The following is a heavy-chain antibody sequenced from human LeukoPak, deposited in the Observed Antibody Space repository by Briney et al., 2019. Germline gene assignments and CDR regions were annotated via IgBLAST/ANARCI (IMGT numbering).Heavy chain of an antibody. Sequence: SETLSLTCTVSGGSISSSSYYWGWIRQPPGKGLEWIGSIYYSGSTYYNPSLKSRVTISVDTSKNQFSLKLSSVTAADTAVYYCARHGSIVVPAATDFDYWGQGTLVTVSS. CDR3: ARHGSIVVPAATDFDY. D-gene: IGHD2-2*01. V-gene: IGHV4-39*01. CDR2: IYYSGST. J-gene: IGHJ4*02. CDR1: GGSISSSSYY.